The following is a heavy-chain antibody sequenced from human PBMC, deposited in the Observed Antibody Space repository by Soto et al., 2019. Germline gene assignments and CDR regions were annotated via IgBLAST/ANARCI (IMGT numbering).Heavy chain of an antibody. Sequence: GGSLRLSCAAPGFTVSSNYMSWVRQAPGKGLEWVSVIYSGGSTYYADSVKGRFTISRDNSKNTLYLQMNSLRAEDTAVYYCERGPYTLTYYYGMDVWGQGTTVTVYS. J-gene: IGHJ6*02. CDR3: ERGPYTLTYYYGMDV. D-gene: IGHD2-2*02. CDR2: IYSGGST. V-gene: IGHV3-53*01. CDR1: GFTVSSNY.